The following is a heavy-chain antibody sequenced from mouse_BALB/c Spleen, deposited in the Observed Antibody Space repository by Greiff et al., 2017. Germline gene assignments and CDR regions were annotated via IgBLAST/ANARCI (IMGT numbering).Heavy chain of an antibody. CDR3: TRLRYAMDY. D-gene: IGHD1-1*01. V-gene: IGHV1S81*02. J-gene: IGHJ4*01. CDR2: INPSNGGT. CDR1: GYTFTSYY. Sequence: VQLQQSGAELVKPGASVKLSCKASGYTFTSYYMYWVKQRPGQGLEWIGEINPSNGGTNFNEKFKSKATLTVDKSSSTAYMQLSSLTSEDSAVYYCTRLRYAMDYWGQGTSVTVSS.